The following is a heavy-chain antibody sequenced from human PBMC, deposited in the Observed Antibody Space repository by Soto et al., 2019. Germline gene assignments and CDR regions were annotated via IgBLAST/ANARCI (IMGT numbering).Heavy chain of an antibody. J-gene: IGHJ5*02. CDR2: INAGNGNT. D-gene: IGHD3-3*01. CDR1: GYTFTSYA. CDR3: ARRARFGVVNPAGGEWFDP. V-gene: IGHV1-3*01. Sequence: QVQLVPSGAEVKKPGASVKVSCKASGYTFTSYAMHWVRQAPGQRLEWMGWINAGNGNTKYSQKFQGRVTITRDTSASTAYMELSSLRSEDTAVYYCARRARFGVVNPAGGEWFDPWGQGTLVTVSS.